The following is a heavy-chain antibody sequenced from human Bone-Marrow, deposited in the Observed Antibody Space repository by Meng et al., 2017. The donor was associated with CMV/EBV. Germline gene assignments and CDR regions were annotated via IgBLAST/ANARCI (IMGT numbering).Heavy chain of an antibody. J-gene: IGHJ4*02. CDR2: IRSKVYGGTT. V-gene: IGHV3-49*04. CDR1: GFTFGDYA. D-gene: IGHD5-18*01. CDR3: TTDVIGYSYGYLPPPDY. Sequence: GGSLRLSCTASGFTFGDYALTWVRQAPGKGLEWVGFIRSKVYGGTTAYVASVKDRFAISRDDSKSIAYLQMNSLKSEDTAVYYCTTDVIGYSYGYLPPPDYWGQGTLVTVSS.